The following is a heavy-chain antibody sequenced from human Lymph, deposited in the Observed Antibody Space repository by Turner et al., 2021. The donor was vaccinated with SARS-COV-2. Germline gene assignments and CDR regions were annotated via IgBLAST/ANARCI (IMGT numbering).Heavy chain of an antibody. Sequence: QVQLVESGGGVVQPGRALRPSCAASGFAFSTYAMHWVRQAPGKGLEWVAVISYDGSNKYYADSVKSRFTISRDNSKNTLYLQMNSLRAEDTAVYYCARGPGGNYGPYFDYWGQGTLVTVSS. V-gene: IGHV3-30-3*01. CDR2: ISYDGSNK. CDR1: GFAFSTYA. J-gene: IGHJ4*02. D-gene: IGHD3-10*01. CDR3: ARGPGGNYGPYFDY.